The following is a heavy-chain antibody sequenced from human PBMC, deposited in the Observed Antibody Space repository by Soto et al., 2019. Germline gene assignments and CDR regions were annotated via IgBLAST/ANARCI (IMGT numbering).Heavy chain of an antibody. V-gene: IGHV1-8*01. CDR3: ARDRTYSSSSFYYYYGMDV. CDR2: MNPNSGNT. CDR1: GYTFTSYD. D-gene: IGHD6-6*01. J-gene: IGHJ6*02. Sequence: QVQLVQSGAEVKKPGASVKVSCKASGYTFTSYDINWVRQATGQGLEGMGWMNPNSGNTGYAQKFQGRVTMTRNTSISTAYMELSSLRSEDTAVYYCARDRTYSSSSFYYYYGMDVWGQGTTVTVSS.